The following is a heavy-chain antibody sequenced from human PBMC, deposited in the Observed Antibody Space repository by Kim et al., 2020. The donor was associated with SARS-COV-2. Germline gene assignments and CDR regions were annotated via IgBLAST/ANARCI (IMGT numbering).Heavy chain of an antibody. Sequence: DSVKGRFTISRDNAKNSLYLQMNSLRAEDTALYYCAKDIGVVPAATHFDYWGQGTLVTVSS. D-gene: IGHD2-2*01. V-gene: IGHV3-9*01. J-gene: IGHJ4*02. CDR3: AKDIGVVPAATHFDY.